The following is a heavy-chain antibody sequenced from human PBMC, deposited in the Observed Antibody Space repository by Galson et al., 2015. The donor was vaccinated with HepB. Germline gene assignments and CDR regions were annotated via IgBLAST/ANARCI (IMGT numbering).Heavy chain of an antibody. CDR2: IYPGDSDT. CDR1: GYSFTSYW. CDR3: ARSPKGYTMVRGVPAYYYYGMDV. V-gene: IGHV5-51*01. J-gene: IGHJ6*02. Sequence: QSGAEVKKPEESLKISCKGSGYSFTSYWIGWVRQMPGKGLEWMGIIYPGDSDTRYSPSFQGQVTISADKSISTAYLQWSSLKASDTAMYYCARSPKGYTMVRGVPAYYYYGMDVWGQGTTVTVSS. D-gene: IGHD3-10*01.